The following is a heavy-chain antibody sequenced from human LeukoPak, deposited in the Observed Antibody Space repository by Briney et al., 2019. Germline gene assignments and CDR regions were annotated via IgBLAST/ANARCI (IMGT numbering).Heavy chain of an antibody. J-gene: IGHJ4*02. D-gene: IGHD2-15*01. CDR3: ARSVVVPSGYFDY. CDR2: IYPGDSDT. CDR1: GYSFTSYW. Sequence: GESLKISCKGSGYSFTSYWIGWVRQMPGKGLEWMGIIYPGDSDTRYSPSFQGQVTISADKSISTAYLHWSSLKASDTAMYYCARSVVVPSGYFDYWGQGTLVTVSS. V-gene: IGHV5-51*01.